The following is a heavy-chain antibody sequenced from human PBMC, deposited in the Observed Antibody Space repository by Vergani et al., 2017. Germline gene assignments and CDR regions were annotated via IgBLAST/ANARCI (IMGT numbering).Heavy chain of an antibody. CDR1: GGTFSSYA. CDR2: IIPIFGTA. J-gene: IGHJ4*02. CDR3: ARGTSQGPYYYDSSGYVY. V-gene: IGHV1-69*13. Sequence: QVQLVQSGAEVKKPGSSVKVSCKASGGTFSSYAISWVRQAPGQGLEWMGRIIPIFGTANYAQKFQGRVTITADESTSTAYMELSSLRSEDTAVYYCARGTSQGPYYYDSSGYVYWGQGTLVNVSS. D-gene: IGHD3-22*01.